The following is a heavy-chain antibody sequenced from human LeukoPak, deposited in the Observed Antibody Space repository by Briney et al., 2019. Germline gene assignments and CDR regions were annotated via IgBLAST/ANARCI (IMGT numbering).Heavy chain of an antibody. J-gene: IGHJ6*02. CDR2: ITTSDGNT. Sequence: GGSLRLSCAASGFTFSSYSMNWVRQAPGKGLEWVSTITTSDGNTYYADSVKGRFTVSRDNSKNTLFLQMNSLRAEDTAVYYCAKGAFRSPYYCFGVDVWGQGTTVTVSS. CDR3: AKGAFRSPYYCFGVDV. CDR1: GFTFSSYS. V-gene: IGHV3-23*01. D-gene: IGHD3-3*01.